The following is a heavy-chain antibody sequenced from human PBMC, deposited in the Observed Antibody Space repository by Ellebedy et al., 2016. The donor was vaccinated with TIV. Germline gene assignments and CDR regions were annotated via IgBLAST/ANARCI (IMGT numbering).Heavy chain of an antibody. J-gene: IGHJ4*02. D-gene: IGHD6-13*01. V-gene: IGHV3-7*03. CDR2: IDQNGSEK. CDR1: GFTFSSYW. CDR3: GRDIEAAAGTCRSFDY. Sequence: GESLKISXAASGFTFSSYWMTWVRQAPGKGLEWLASIDQNGSEKYHVGSVKGRFTISRDNAKNSLYLQMNSLRAEDTAVYYCGRDIEAAAGTCRSFDYWGQGTLVTTSS.